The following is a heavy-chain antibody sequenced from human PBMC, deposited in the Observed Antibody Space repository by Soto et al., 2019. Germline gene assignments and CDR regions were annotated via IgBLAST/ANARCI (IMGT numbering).Heavy chain of an antibody. V-gene: IGHV2-70*01. J-gene: IGHJ5*02. CDR3: ARMVGDDLLSEAWFDP. CDR1: GFSLSTSGMC. CDR2: IDWDDDK. Sequence: SCPTLVNPTQTLTLTCTFSGFSLSTSGMCVSWIRQPPGKAPEWLALIDWDDDKYYSTSLKTRLTISKDTSKNQVVLTMTNVDTVDTATYYCARMVGDDLLSEAWFDPWGQGTLVTVSS. D-gene: IGHD2-15*01.